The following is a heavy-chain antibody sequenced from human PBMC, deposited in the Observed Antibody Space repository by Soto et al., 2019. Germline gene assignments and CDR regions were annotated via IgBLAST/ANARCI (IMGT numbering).Heavy chain of an antibody. V-gene: IGHV3-7*01. CDR3: ARDPAPVGYRGLDV. Sequence: GGSLRLSCAASGFTFSSSWMTWVRQAPGKGLAWVANIKEDGSEKYYVDSVKGRFTISRDNTNESLYLQMNSLRAEDTAVYYCARDPAPVGYRGLDVWGQGTTVTVS. D-gene: IGHD5-12*01. CDR2: IKEDGSEK. CDR1: GFTFSSSW. J-gene: IGHJ6*02.